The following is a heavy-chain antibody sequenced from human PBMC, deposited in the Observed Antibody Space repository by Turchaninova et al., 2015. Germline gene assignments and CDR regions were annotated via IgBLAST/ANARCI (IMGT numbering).Heavy chain of an antibody. V-gene: IGHV4-39*01. J-gene: IGHJ6*03. D-gene: IGHD2-21*01. Sequence: QLQLQESGPGLVTPSETLSLTCTVSGVSISSSSNHWGWLRQPPGKGLGWIGRIYYSGSTYYNPSLKSRVTISVDRSKNQFSLKLSSVTAADTAVYYCARIPEYYYMDVWGKGTTVTVSS. CDR2: IYYSGST. CDR3: ARIPEYYYMDV. CDR1: GVSISSSSNH.